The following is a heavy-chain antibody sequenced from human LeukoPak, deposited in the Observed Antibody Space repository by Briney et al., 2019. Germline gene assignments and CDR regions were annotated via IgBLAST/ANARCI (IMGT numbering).Heavy chain of an antibody. J-gene: IGHJ4*02. CDR2: ISSNGGST. Sequence: GGSLRLSCAASGFTFSTYAMHWVRQAPGKGLEYVSAISSNGGSTNYANSVKGRFTISRDNSDNTLYLQMGSLRAEDMAVYYCARTPTGRYSDYWGQGTLVTVSS. CDR3: ARTPTGRYSDY. CDR1: GFTFSTYA. D-gene: IGHD2-21*01. V-gene: IGHV3-64*01.